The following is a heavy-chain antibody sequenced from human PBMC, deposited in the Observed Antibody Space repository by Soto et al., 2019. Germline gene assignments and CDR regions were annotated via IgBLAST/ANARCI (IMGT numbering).Heavy chain of an antibody. D-gene: IGHD1-1*01. J-gene: IGHJ3*01. CDR1: GGSVSSGAYY. Sequence: PSETLSLTCTVSGGSVSSGAYYWSWIRQHPGKGLEWIGYISYIGSTYYNPSLKSRVTMSVDTSKDHFSLKLSSVTAADTAVYSGARWERRIRNVFDCRGQRTTVTVSS. CDR2: ISYIGST. V-gene: IGHV4-31*03. CDR3: ARWERRIRNVFDC.